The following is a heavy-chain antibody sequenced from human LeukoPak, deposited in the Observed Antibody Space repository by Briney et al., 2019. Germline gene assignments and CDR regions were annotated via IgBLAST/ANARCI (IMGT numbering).Heavy chain of an antibody. Sequence: KPGGSLRLSCAASGFTFSNAWMSWVRQAPGKGLEWFGRIKSKTDGGITDYAAPVKGRFTISRDDSKNTLYLQMNSLKTEDTAVYYCTTARITMVRGGKRDYWGQGTLVTVSS. CDR2: IKSKTDGGIT. D-gene: IGHD3-10*01. V-gene: IGHV3-15*01. J-gene: IGHJ4*02. CDR1: GFTFSNAW. CDR3: TTARITMVRGGKRDY.